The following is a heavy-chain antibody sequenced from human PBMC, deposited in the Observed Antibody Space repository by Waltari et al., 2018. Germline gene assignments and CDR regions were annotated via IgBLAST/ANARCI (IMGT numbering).Heavy chain of an antibody. V-gene: IGHV4-38-2*01. D-gene: IGHD3-10*01. J-gene: IGHJ4*02. CDR2: IYHSGST. CDR3: ASPYFVLNLNQFREFDY. Sequence: QVQLQESGPGLVKPSETLSLTCAVSGYSISSGYYWGWIRQPPGKGLEWIGSIYHSGSTYYNPSLKSRVTISVDTSKNQFSLKLSSVTAADTAVYYCASPYFVLNLNQFREFDYWGQGTLVTVSS. CDR1: GYSISSGYY.